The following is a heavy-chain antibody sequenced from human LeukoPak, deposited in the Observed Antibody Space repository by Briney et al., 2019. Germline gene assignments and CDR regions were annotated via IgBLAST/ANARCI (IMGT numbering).Heavy chain of an antibody. V-gene: IGHV3-23*01. CDR1: GFTFSEYA. Sequence: LSGGSLRLSCVASGFTFSEYAMTWVRQAPGQGLEWVSTITGSDDTTYYADSVKGRFTISRDYSKNTVHLQITTPRVEGTALYYGWKGRQPYRGYHLDSWGKGTLVRVSS. CDR3: WKGRQPYRGYHLDS. D-gene: IGHD3-16*02. CDR2: ITGSDDTT. J-gene: IGHJ4*02.